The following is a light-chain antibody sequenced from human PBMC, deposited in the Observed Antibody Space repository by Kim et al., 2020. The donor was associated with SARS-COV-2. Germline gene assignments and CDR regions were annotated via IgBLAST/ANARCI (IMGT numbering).Light chain of an antibody. CDR2: SKN. CDR1: SPTIYY. V-gene: IGLV3-19*01. CDR3: NSRESSANHWM. Sequence: LGQTVRITCQGDSPTIYYASSYQQKPRQAHVLFFYSKNNRPSAIPDRFSGSYSRNTASLTITAAQAEDEADSYCNSRESSANHWMFGGGTQLTVL. J-gene: IGLJ3*02.